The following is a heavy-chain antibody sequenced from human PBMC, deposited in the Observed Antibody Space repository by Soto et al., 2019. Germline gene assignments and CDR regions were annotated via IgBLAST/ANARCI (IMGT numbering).Heavy chain of an antibody. CDR1: GFTFSSYA. Sequence: GGSLRLPCAASGFTFSSYAMSWVRQAPGKGLGWVSAISGSGGSTYYADSVKGRFTISRDNSKNTLYLQMNSLRAEDTAVYYCAKGQVSDFWSGYYPRYYYYGMDVWGQGTTVTVSS. D-gene: IGHD3-3*01. CDR2: ISGSGGST. J-gene: IGHJ6*02. CDR3: AKGQVSDFWSGYYPRYYYYGMDV. V-gene: IGHV3-23*01.